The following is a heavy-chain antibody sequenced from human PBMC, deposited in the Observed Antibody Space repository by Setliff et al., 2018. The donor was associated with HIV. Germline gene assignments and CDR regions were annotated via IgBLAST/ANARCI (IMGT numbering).Heavy chain of an antibody. Sequence: ASVKVSCKASGYTFTSYDINWVRQAPGQGLEWMGWIGSYSGYTIYAQKFQGRVTMTTDTSTSAAYLELRSLRSDDTAIYYCARVRTYSDFYYPAPIPSYYFDFWGQGTLVTVSS. CDR1: GYTFTSYD. CDR2: IGSYSGYT. J-gene: IGHJ4*02. D-gene: IGHD1-26*01. V-gene: IGHV1-18*01. CDR3: ARVRTYSDFYYPAPIPSYYFDF.